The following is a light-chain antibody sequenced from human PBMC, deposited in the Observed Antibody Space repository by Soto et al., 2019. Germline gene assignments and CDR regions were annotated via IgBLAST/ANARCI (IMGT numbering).Light chain of an antibody. J-gene: IGKJ4*01. V-gene: IGKV3-11*01. CDR3: QQRSNWAGT. CDR1: QSVSSY. CDR2: DAS. Sequence: EIVLTQSPATLSLSPGERATLSCRASQSVSSYLAWYQQKPGQAPRLLIYDASNRATGIPARFSGSGSGTAFTLTISSLEPEDFAVYSCQQRSNWAGTFGGGTKVEIK.